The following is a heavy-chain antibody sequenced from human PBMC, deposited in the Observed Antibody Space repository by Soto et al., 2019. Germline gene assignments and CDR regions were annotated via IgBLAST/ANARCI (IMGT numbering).Heavy chain of an antibody. V-gene: IGHV1-69*13. CDR1: GGTFSSYA. D-gene: IGHD7-27*01. Sequence: SVKVSCKASGGTFSSYAFNWVRQAPGQGLEWMGGIIPLFDTANYAQRFQGRVTITADESTSTAYMDLSSLRSEDTAVYYCARNRGGHYYYGMDVWGQGTTVTVS. CDR2: IIPLFDTA. CDR3: ARNRGGHYYYGMDV. J-gene: IGHJ6*02.